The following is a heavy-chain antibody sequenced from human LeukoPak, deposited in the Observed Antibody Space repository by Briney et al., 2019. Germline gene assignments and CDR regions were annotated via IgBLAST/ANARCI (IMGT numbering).Heavy chain of an antibody. D-gene: IGHD3-16*01. V-gene: IGHV4-38-2*02. CDR2: FHNSGTS. CDR1: GYSISSDY. Sequence: SETLSLTCTVSGYSISSDYYRGWIRQPPGKGLEWIGYFHNSGTSTYNPSLKSRVTISADTSKNQFSLKLNSLTTADTAVYYCTRGAGWLIDYWGQGILVTVSS. J-gene: IGHJ4*02. CDR3: TRGAGWLIDY.